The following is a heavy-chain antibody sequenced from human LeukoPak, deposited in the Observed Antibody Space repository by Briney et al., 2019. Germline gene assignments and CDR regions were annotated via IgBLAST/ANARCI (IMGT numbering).Heavy chain of an antibody. CDR2: IIPIFGTA. Sequence: SVKVSCKASGGTFSSYAISWVRQAPGQGLEWMGGIIPIFGTANYAQKFQGRVTITTDESTSTAYMELSSLRSEDTAVYYCARVDGYSGYEEYFDYWGQGTLVTVSS. CDR3: ARVDGYSGYEEYFDY. D-gene: IGHD5-12*01. V-gene: IGHV1-69*05. CDR1: GGTFSSYA. J-gene: IGHJ4*02.